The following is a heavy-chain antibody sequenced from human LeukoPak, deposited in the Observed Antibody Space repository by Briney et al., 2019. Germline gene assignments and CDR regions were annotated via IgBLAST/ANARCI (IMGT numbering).Heavy chain of an antibody. CDR2: IYYSGST. D-gene: IGHD6-6*01. CDR3: ARGIAARPPLDY. J-gene: IGHJ4*02. Sequence: SETLSLTCTVSGGSISSYYWSWIRQPPGKGLEWIGYIYYSGSTNYNPSLKSRVTISVDTSKNQFSLKLSSVTAADTAVYYCARGIAARPPLDYWGQGTLVTVSS. CDR1: GGSISSYY. V-gene: IGHV4-59*01.